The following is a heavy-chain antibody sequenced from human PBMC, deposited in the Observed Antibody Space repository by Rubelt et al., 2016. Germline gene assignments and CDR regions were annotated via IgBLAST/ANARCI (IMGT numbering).Heavy chain of an antibody. CDR3: AIPTRSSGWFGFDY. CDR2: ISYDGSNK. Sequence: QVQLVESGGGVVQPGRSLRLSCAASGFTFSSYGMHWVRQAPGKGLEWVAVISYDGSNKYYADSLKGRFTISRDNSKNTLYLQMNSLRAEDTAVYYCAIPTRSSGWFGFDYWGQGTLVTVSS. V-gene: IGHV3-30*03. CDR1: GFTFSSYG. D-gene: IGHD6-19*01. J-gene: IGHJ4*02.